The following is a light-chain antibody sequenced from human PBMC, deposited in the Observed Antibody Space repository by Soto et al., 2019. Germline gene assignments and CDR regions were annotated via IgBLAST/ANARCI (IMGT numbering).Light chain of an antibody. Sequence: DIQMTQSPSSLSASVGDRVTITCRASQGIRNALVWYQQKPGKAPKRLIYAASSLQSGVPSRFSGTGSGTEFTLTIHSLQPEDFATYYCLQHNSLPLTFGQGTKLEIK. V-gene: IGKV1-17*01. CDR2: AAS. CDR3: LQHNSLPLT. J-gene: IGKJ2*01. CDR1: QGIRNA.